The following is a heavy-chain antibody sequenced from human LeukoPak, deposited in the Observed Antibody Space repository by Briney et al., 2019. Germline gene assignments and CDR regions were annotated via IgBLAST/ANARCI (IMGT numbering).Heavy chain of an antibody. J-gene: IGHJ3*01. D-gene: IGHD3-22*01. CDR1: GFTFDDYS. CDR3: TRDLRIAMIADAFDL. CDR2: ISSSSGYI. V-gene: IGHV3-21*01. Sequence: KPGGSLRLSCAASGFTFDDYSMNWVRQAPGKGLEWVSFISSSSGYIFYADSMKGRFTISRDNPKNSLYLQMNSLRAEDTAIYYCTRDLRIAMIADAFDLWGQGTMVTVSS.